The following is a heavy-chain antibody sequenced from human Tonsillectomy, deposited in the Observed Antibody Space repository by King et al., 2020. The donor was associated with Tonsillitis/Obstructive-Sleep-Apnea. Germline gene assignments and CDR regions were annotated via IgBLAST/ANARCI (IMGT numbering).Heavy chain of an antibody. D-gene: IGHD2-15*01. CDR3: ARDIPFVVVVAATLNYYYYMDV. Sequence: VQLVESGGGLVQPGGSLRLSCAASGFTFISYSMNWVRQAPGKGLEWVSYISSSSSTIYYADSVKGRFTISRDNAKNSLYLQMNSLRDEDTAVYYCARDIPFVVVVAATLNYYYYMDVWGKGTAVTVSS. J-gene: IGHJ6*03. V-gene: IGHV3-48*02. CDR2: ISSSSSTI. CDR1: GFTFISYS.